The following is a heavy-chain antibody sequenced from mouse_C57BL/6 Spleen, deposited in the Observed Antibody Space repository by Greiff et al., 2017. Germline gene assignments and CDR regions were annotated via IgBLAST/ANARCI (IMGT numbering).Heavy chain of an antibody. CDR2: SRNKANDYTT. J-gene: IGHJ3*01. CDR1: GFTFSDSY. CDR3: ARDASYGSRFAY. D-gene: IGHD2-2*01. V-gene: IGHV7-1*01. Sequence: EVNVVESGGGLVQSGRSLRLSCATSGFTFSDSYMEWVRQAPGKGLEWIAASRNKANDYTTEYSASVKGRFIVSRDTSQSILYLQMNALRAEDTAIYYCARDASYGSRFAYWGQGTLVTVSA.